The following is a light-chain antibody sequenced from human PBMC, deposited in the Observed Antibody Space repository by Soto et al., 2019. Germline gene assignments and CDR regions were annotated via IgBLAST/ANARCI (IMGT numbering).Light chain of an antibody. V-gene: IGKV1-33*01. CDR3: QPYDNLPLT. CDR2: DAS. J-gene: IGKJ4*01. CDR1: QDIKNY. Sequence: DIQMTQSPSSLSASVGDRVTITCQASQDIKNYLNWYQQKSGKAPKLLIYDASDLETGVPSRFGGSGSGKNFTFTINSLQPEDIATYYCQPYDNLPLTFGGGTKV.